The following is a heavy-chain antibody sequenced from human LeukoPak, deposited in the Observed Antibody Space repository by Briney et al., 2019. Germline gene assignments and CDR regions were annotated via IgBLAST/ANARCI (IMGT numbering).Heavy chain of an antibody. CDR1: GYTFTDYY. V-gene: IGHV1-2*02. CDR2: INPNSGGT. Sequence: ASVKVSCKASGYTFTDYYIHWVRQAPGQGLEWMGWINPNSGGTNYAQEFQDRVTMTRDTSIRTAYMEPSSLRSDDTAVYYCARDHRLGAAGTRTNHFDYWGQGTLVTVSS. J-gene: IGHJ4*02. CDR3: ARDHRLGAAGTRTNHFDY. D-gene: IGHD6-13*01.